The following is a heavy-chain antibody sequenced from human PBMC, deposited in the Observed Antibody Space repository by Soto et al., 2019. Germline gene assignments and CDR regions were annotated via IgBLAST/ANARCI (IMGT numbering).Heavy chain of an antibody. CDR2: LYWDDDK. Sequence: QITLKESGPPLVKPTQTLTLTYTFSGFSLNTNAVGVAWIRQPPGKALEWLALLYWDDDKRYSPSLKSRLTITTDTSKNQVVLTMTNMDPEDTATYYCAHRRVRDSSGENFDSWGQGTLVTVSS. J-gene: IGHJ4*02. CDR3: AHRRVRDSSGENFDS. V-gene: IGHV2-5*02. D-gene: IGHD6-19*01. CDR1: GFSLNTNAVG.